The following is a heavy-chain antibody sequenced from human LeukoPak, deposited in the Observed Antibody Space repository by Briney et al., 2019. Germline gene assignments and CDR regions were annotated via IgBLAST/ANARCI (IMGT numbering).Heavy chain of an antibody. CDR3: AREYSSSSGRSFDY. Sequence: PGGSLRLSCAASGFTFSTYSMNWVRQAPGKGLEWVSYISSSTTNMYYADSVKGRFTISRDNAKNSLYLQMNSLRAEDTAVYYCAREYSSSSGRSFDYWGQGTLVTASS. CDR2: ISSSTTNM. V-gene: IGHV3-48*01. J-gene: IGHJ4*02. D-gene: IGHD6-6*01. CDR1: GFTFSTYS.